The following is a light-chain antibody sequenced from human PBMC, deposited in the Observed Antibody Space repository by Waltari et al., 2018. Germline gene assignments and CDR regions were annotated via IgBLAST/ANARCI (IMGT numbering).Light chain of an antibody. V-gene: IGLV2-23*02. CDR3: CSYAGSTTHVI. CDR2: EVT. J-gene: IGLJ2*01. Sequence: QSALTQPASVSGSPGQSITISCTGTSSDVGSYNLVSWYQQHPGKAPKLMIYEVTKRTSWVSNRCSGSKSGNTASLTISGLQAEDEADYCCCSYAGSTTHVIFGGGTKLTVL. CDR1: SSDVGSYNL.